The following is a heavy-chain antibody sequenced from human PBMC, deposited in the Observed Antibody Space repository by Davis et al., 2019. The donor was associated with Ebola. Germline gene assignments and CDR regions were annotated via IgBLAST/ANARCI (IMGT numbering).Heavy chain of an antibody. Sequence: MPSETLSFTCTVSGGSISSSSYYWGWIRQPPGKGLEWIGSIYYSGSTYYNPSLKSRVTISVDTSKNQFSLKLSSVTAADTAVYYCAKYPIYSYEYFDYWGQGTLVTVSS. CDR2: IYYSGST. CDR3: AKYPIYSYEYFDY. V-gene: IGHV4-39*01. CDR1: GGSISSSSYY. J-gene: IGHJ4*02. D-gene: IGHD5-18*01.